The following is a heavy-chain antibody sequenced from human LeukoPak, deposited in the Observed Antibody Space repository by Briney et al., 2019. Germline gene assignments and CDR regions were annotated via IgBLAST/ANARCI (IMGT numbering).Heavy chain of an antibody. CDR1: GYTFSGYY. Sequence: ASVKVSCKASGYTFSGYYMHWVRQAPGQGLEWMGWINPNNGDTNYVQKFQGRVTMTRDTSISTAYMELTRLRSDDTAVYYCARAERTVNVFDIWGQGTIVTVSS. V-gene: IGHV1-2*02. D-gene: IGHD1-1*01. CDR3: ARAERTVNVFDI. J-gene: IGHJ3*02. CDR2: INPNNGDT.